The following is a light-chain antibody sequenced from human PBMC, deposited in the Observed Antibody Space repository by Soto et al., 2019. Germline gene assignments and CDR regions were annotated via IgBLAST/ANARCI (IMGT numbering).Light chain of an antibody. CDR2: RDD. CDR3: QSYDSSLSANVV. CDR1: TSNIGTYT. J-gene: IGLJ2*01. V-gene: IGLV1-44*01. Sequence: QSVLTQSPSLSGTPGQGVTISCSGGTSNIGTYTVNWYQQLPGTAPKVLIYRDDQRPSGVADRFSGSKSGTSASLAISGLQSEDEADYYCQSYDSSLSANVVFGGGTKLTVL.